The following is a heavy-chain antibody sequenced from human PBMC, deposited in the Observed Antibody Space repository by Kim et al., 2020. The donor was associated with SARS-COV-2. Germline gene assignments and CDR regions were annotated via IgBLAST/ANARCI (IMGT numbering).Heavy chain of an antibody. Sequence: ASVKVSCKASGYSFSTYYTNWVRQAPGPGLEWMGIINPRGGTSRYAQRFQGRITMNRDTATTTVYMEPSSIRSQDPAVYYCARGGDPPAVVSGTDPFDLWGQETRDSVFS. V-gene: IGHV1-46*01. CDR1: GYSFSTYY. J-gene: IGHJ3*01. CDR2: INPRGGTS. CDR3: ARGGDPPAVVSGTDPFDL. D-gene: IGHD3-16*01.